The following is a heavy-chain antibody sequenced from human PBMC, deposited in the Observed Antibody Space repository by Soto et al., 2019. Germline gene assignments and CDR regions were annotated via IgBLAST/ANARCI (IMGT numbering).Heavy chain of an antibody. CDR1: GYSFSTYG. V-gene: IGHV1-18*01. J-gene: IGHJ6*02. D-gene: IGHD2-15*01. CDR2: ISSDNGDS. Sequence: QVELVQSGPEMRKPGASVRVSCKASGYSFSTYGISWVRQAPGHGLEWMGWISSDNGDSDYAQKFQGRVTMTIDTSTTTSYIELGSLRSDDTAIYFWARRGGGGGRYSGFGGAGYGLDVWGQGTAVTVSS. CDR3: ARRGGGGGRYSGFGGAGYGLDV.